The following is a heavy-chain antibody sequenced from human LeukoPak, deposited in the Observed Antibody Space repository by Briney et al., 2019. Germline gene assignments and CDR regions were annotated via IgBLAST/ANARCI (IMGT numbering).Heavy chain of an antibody. J-gene: IGHJ4*02. Sequence: ASVTVSCKASGYIFTDYYLHWVRQAPGQGLEWMGWINPNSGGTNYAQKFQGRVSMTRDTSISTAYMELSRLRSDDTAVYYCAQSSGWDSLKYWGQGTLVTVSS. CDR1: GYIFTDYY. CDR2: INPNSGGT. CDR3: AQSSGWDSLKY. V-gene: IGHV1-2*02. D-gene: IGHD6-19*01.